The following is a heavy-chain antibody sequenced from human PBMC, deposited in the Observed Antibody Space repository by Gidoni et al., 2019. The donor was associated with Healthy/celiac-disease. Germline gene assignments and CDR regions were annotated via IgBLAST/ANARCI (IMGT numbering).Heavy chain of an antibody. J-gene: IGHJ4*02. D-gene: IGHD3-10*01. CDR3: ASRGGSGSRALDY. CDR1: GGPLSSSSYY. V-gene: IGHV4-39*01. CDR2: IYYRGST. Sequence: QLQLQESGPGLVKPSETLSLTCTVPGGPLSSSSYYWGWIRQPPGKGLEWIGSIYYRGSTYYNPSLKSRVTISVDTSKNQFSLKLSSVTAADTAVYYCASRGGSGSRALDYWGQGTLVTVSS.